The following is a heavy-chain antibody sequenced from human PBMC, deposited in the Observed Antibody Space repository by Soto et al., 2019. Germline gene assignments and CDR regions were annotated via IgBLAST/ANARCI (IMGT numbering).Heavy chain of an antibody. CDR2: IYYSGST. J-gene: IGHJ4*02. D-gene: IGHD3-3*01. V-gene: IGHV4-59*01. CDR3: ARGWSASATYDFWSGYFDY. Sequence: PSETRSLTWTVSRGSLSSYYWSWIRQPPGKGLEWIGYIYYSGSTNYNPSLKSRVTIPVDTSKNQFSLKLSSVTAADTAVYYCARGWSASATYDFWSGYFDYWGQGTLVTVSS. CDR1: RGSLSSYY.